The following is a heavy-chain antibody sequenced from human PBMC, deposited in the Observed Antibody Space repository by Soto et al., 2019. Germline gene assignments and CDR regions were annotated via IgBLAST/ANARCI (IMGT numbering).Heavy chain of an antibody. CDR3: ARSGDTGYDCWDY. CDR2: IIPILGIA. CDR1: GGTFSSYT. D-gene: IGHD5-12*01. J-gene: IGHJ4*02. V-gene: IGHV1-69*02. Sequence: QVQLVQSGAEVKKPGSSVKVSCKASGGTFSSYTISWVRQAPGQGLEWMGRIIPILGIANYAQKFHGRVTLTADKSTSTANMELSSLRSEDTAVYYCARSGDTGYDCWDYWGQGALVTVSS.